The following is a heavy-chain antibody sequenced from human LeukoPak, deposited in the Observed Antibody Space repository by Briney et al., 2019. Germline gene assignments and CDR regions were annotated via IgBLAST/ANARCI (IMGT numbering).Heavy chain of an antibody. V-gene: IGHV4-31*03. CDR2: SYYSGST. CDR1: GVSITSGRYY. J-gene: IGHJ4*02. Sequence: PSQTLSLTCSVSGVSITSGRYYWPWIRQYPEKGLEWIGYSYYSGSTHFKPSLKSRAAISLDKSKNQFSLNLTSATAADTAVYYCARATYDLLTGYYLDSWGQGTLVTVSS. CDR3: ARATYDLLTGYYLDS. D-gene: IGHD3-9*01.